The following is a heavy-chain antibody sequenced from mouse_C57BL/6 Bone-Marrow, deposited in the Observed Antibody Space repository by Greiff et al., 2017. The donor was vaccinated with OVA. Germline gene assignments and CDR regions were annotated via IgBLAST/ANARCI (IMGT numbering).Heavy chain of an antibody. V-gene: IGHV1-39*01. D-gene: IGHD1-1*01. Sequence: EVKLMESGPELVKPGASVKISCKASGYSFTDYNMNWVKQSNGKSLEWIGVINPNYGTTSYNQKFKGKATLTVDQSSSTAYMQLNSLTSEDSAVYYCARGALLLRSYYFDYWGQGTTLTVSS. CDR1: GYSFTDYN. J-gene: IGHJ2*01. CDR2: INPNYGTT. CDR3: ARGALLLRSYYFDY.